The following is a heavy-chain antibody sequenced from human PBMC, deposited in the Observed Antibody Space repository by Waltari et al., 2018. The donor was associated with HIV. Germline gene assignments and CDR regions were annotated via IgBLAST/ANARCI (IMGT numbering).Heavy chain of an antibody. Sequence: QVQLVQSGAEVKTPGASVKVSCKASGYTFTSFGISWVRQAPGQGLEWMGWSSSYKGNTEYAQTLQGRVTMTTDTSTSTAYMELRSLKSDDTAVYYCARVAYSTSTNWFDPWGQGTLVTVSS. CDR3: ARVAYSTSTNWFDP. CDR1: GYTFTSFG. CDR2: SSSYKGNT. J-gene: IGHJ5*02. D-gene: IGHD6-6*01. V-gene: IGHV1-18*01.